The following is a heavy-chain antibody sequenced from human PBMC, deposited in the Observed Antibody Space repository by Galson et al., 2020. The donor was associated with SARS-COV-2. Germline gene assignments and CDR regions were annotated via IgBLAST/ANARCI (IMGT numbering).Heavy chain of an antibody. CDR3: ARQQKEDSYGSDF. CDR1: GFSFSDHY. J-gene: IGHJ4*02. D-gene: IGHD5-18*01. CDR2: ISGSDTYT. V-gene: IGHV3-11*06. Sequence: GGSLRLSCVASGFSFSDHYMSWIRQAPGKGLELIAYISGSDTYTNYADSVKGRFTISRDNARFAVYLQMNSLRVDDTALYYCARQQKEDSYGSDFWGQGTLVTVSS.